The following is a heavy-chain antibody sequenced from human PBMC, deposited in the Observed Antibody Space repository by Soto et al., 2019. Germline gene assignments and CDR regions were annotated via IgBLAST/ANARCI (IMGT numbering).Heavy chain of an antibody. CDR2: ISGSGGST. CDR3: AKSISSTSYNWFDP. V-gene: IGHV3-23*01. D-gene: IGHD2-2*01. Sequence: GESLKISCAASGFTFSSYAMSWVRQAPGKGLEWVSAISGSGGSTYYADSVKGRFTISRDNSKNTLYLQMNSLRAEDTAVYYCAKSISSTSYNWFDPWGQGTLVTVSS. J-gene: IGHJ5*02. CDR1: GFTFSSYA.